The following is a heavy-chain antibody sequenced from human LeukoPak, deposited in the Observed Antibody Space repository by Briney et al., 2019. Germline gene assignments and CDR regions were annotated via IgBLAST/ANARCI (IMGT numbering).Heavy chain of an antibody. D-gene: IGHD5-12*01. J-gene: IGHJ4*01. V-gene: IGHV3-23*01. Sequence: HPGRSLRLSCAASGFTFSSYAMSWVRQAPGKGLEWVSAISGSGGSTYYADSVKGRFTISRDNSKNTLSLQMNSLRAEDTAVYYCAKDRRGYSRYADYWGHGTLVTVSS. CDR1: GFTFSSYA. CDR2: ISGSGGST. CDR3: AKDRRGYSRYADY.